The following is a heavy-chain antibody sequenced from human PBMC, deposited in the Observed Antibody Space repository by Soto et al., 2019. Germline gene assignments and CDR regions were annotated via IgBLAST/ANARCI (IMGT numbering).Heavy chain of an antibody. J-gene: IGHJ4*02. CDR3: ARDKDSSGWTPTLDY. Sequence: PGGSLRLSCAASGFTVSSNYMSWVRQAPGKGLEWVSVIYSGGSTYYADSVKGRFTISRDNSKNTLYLQMNSLRAEDTAVYYCARDKDSSGWTPTLDYWGQGTLVTVSS. D-gene: IGHD6-19*01. CDR1: GFTVSSNY. V-gene: IGHV3-53*01. CDR2: IYSGGST.